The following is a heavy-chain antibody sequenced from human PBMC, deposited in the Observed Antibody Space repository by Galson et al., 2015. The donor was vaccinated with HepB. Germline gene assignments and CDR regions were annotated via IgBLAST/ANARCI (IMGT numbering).Heavy chain of an antibody. D-gene: IGHD1-26*01. J-gene: IGHJ3*02. V-gene: IGHV3-49*03. Sequence: SLRLSCAASGFTFGDYAMSWFRQAPGKGLEWVGFIRSKAYGGTTEYAASVKGRFTISRDDSKSIAYLQMNSLKTEDTAVYYCTSMGAQGAFDIRGQGTMVTVSS. CDR2: IRSKAYGGTT. CDR3: TSMGAQGAFDI. CDR1: GFTFGDYA.